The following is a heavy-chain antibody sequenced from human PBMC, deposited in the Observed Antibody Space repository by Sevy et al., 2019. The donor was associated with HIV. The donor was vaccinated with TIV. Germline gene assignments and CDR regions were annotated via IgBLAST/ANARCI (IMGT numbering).Heavy chain of an antibody. J-gene: IGHJ5*02. D-gene: IGHD3-22*01. CDR2: MNPNTGNT. CDR1: GYTFCSYD. Sequence: ASVKVSCKASGYTFCSYDINWVRQATGQGLEWMGWMNPNTGNTGYAQKFQGRVTVTRDTSTSTAYMELRSLRSDDSAIYYCTRVRALNYYDTSVSMEYNWFDPWGQGTLVTVSS. CDR3: TRVRALNYYDTSVSMEYNWFDP. V-gene: IGHV1-8*02.